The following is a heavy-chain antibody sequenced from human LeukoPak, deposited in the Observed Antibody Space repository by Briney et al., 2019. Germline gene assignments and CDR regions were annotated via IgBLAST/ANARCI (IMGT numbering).Heavy chain of an antibody. J-gene: IGHJ4*02. D-gene: IGHD1-20*01. CDR3: ARGPRITGTPSDY. CDR1: GGTFSSYA. CDR2: IIPIFGTA. V-gene: IGHV1-69*05. Sequence: SVKVSCKASGGTFSSYAISWVRQAPGQGLEWMGGIIPIFGTANYAQKFQGRVTITTDESTSTAYMELSSLRSEDTAVYYCARGPRITGTPSDYWGQGTLVTVSS.